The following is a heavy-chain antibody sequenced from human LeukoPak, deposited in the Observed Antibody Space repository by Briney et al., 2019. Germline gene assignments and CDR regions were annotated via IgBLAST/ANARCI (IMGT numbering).Heavy chain of an antibody. V-gene: IGHV1-2*02. Sequence: ASVKVSCKASGYTFTGYYMHWVRQAPGQGLEWMGWINPNSGGTNYAQKFQGRVTMTRDTSISTAYMELSRLRSDDTAVYYCARDPIAVAADYYFDYWGQGTLVTVSS. D-gene: IGHD6-19*01. CDR3: ARDPIAVAADYYFDY. CDR1: GYTFTGYY. CDR2: INPNSGGT. J-gene: IGHJ4*02.